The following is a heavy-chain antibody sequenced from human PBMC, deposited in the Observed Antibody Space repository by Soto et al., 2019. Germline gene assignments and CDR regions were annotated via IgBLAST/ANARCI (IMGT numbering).Heavy chain of an antibody. CDR1: GGSISYEYYH. D-gene: IGHD2-21*02. J-gene: IGHJ6*02. Sequence: QVQLQQSGPGLVKPSQTLSLTCTVSGGSISYEYYHWNWIRQSPGKGLEWIGYIHYSGSIIYNPSFKSRVTISVDTSKNQFSLQLSSVTAADTAVYFCAREDDGGDRDYYGLDVWGQGTTVTVSS. CDR2: IHYSGSI. V-gene: IGHV4-30-4*08. CDR3: AREDDGGDRDYYGLDV.